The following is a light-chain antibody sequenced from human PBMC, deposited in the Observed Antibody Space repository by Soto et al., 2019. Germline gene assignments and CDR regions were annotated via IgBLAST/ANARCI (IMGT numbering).Light chain of an antibody. Sequence: DIQMTQSPSSLSASVGDRVTITCRASQTISSSFNWYQQKPGKDPDLLIYAASNLQSGVPSRFSGSVSGSDCTLTISSLQPEDFATYYCQQSYSSPQMYNFGQGTRLEIK. CDR3: QQSYSSPQMYN. J-gene: IGKJ2*01. V-gene: IGKV1-39*01. CDR2: AAS. CDR1: QTISSS.